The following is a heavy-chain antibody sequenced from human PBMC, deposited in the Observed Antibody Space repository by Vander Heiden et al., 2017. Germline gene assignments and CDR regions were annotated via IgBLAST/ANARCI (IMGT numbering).Heavy chain of an antibody. Sequence: EVQLVESGGGLVRPGGSLRLSCAASGFTFNMYNMNWVRQAPGKGLEWVSSINSNSQYIDDGDSVRGRFTISRDNAKNSLYLQIHSLRAEDTAVYYCARQTKGFDHWGQGTMVTVYS. J-gene: IGHJ4*02. D-gene: IGHD1-7*01. CDR1: GFTFNMYN. CDR2: INSNSQYI. CDR3: ARQTKGFDH. V-gene: IGHV3-21*02.